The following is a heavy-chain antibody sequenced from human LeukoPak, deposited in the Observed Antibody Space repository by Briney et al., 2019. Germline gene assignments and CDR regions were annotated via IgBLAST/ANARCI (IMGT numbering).Heavy chain of an antibody. Sequence: GGSLRLSCAASGFTFSSYAMHWVRQAPGKGLEYVSAISSNGGSTYYANSVKGRFTISRDNSKNTLYLQMGSLRAEDMAVYYCARGRAREDIVVVPAANIYLGDFDYWGQGTLVTVSS. CDR2: ISSNGGST. V-gene: IGHV3-64*01. J-gene: IGHJ4*02. CDR3: ARGRAREDIVVVPAANIYLGDFDY. D-gene: IGHD2-2*01. CDR1: GFTFSSYA.